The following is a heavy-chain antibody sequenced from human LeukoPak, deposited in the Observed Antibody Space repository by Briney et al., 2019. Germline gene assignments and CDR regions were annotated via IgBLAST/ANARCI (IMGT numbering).Heavy chain of an antibody. D-gene: IGHD3-16*01. Sequence: GESLKISCKGSGYSFTSYWIGWVRQVPGKGLEWMGIIYPGDSDTRYSPSFQGQVTISADKSISTAYLQWSSLKASDTAMYYRASSFSFGGGGGHACFAPGGQEPLVTVSS. CDR1: GYSFTSYW. CDR3: ASSFSFGGGGGHACFAP. J-gene: IGHJ5*02. CDR2: IYPGDSDT. V-gene: IGHV5-51*01.